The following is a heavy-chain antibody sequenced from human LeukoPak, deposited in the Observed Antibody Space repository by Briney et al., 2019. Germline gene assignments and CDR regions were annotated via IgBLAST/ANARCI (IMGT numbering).Heavy chain of an antibody. CDR3: ARDKGSYWVYYFDY. J-gene: IGHJ4*02. CDR1: GFTFSSYG. CDR2: IWYDGSNK. Sequence: GGSLRPSCAASGFTFSSYGMHWVRQAPGKGLEWVAVIWYDGSNKYYADSVKGRFTISRDNSKNTLYLQMNSLRAEDTAVYYCARDKGSYWVYYFDYWGQGTLVTVSS. D-gene: IGHD1-26*01. V-gene: IGHV3-33*01.